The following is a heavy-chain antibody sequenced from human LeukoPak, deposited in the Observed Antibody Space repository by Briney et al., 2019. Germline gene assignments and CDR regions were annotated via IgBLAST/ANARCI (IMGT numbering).Heavy chain of an antibody. D-gene: IGHD3-3*01. Sequence: GGSLRLSCAASGFTFSSYWMNWVRQAPGKGLEWVSSISSSGSYIYYADAVKGRFTISRDNAKNSLYLQMNSLRAEDMAVYYCAREIFWSGYYSNLHFDYWGRGTQVTVSS. CDR2: ISSSGSYI. CDR1: GFTFSSYW. J-gene: IGHJ4*02. V-gene: IGHV3-21*01. CDR3: AREIFWSGYYSNLHFDY.